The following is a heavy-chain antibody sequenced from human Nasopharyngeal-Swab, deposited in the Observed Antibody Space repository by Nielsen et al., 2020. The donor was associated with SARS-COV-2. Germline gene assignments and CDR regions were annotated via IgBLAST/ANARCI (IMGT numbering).Heavy chain of an antibody. CDR2: IGGSSSPI. J-gene: IGHJ3*02. V-gene: IGHV3-48*02. D-gene: IGHD1-26*01. Sequence: GESLKISCAASGFTFSNYAMSWVRQAPGKGLEWVSYIGGSSSPIYYADSVKARFTISRDNAKNSLYLQMNSLRDEDTAIYYCARDLHYAFDIWGQGTMVTVSS. CDR1: GFTFSNYA. CDR3: ARDLHYAFDI.